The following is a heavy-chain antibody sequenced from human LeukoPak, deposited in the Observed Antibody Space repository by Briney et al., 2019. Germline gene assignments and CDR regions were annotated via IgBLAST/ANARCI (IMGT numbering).Heavy chain of an antibody. V-gene: IGHV1-8*01. Sequence: ASVKVSCKASGYTFTSYDINWVRQATGQGLEWMGWMNPNSGNTGYAQKFQGRVTMTRNTSISTAYMELSSLRSEDTAVYYCARAAPKVVPAAMIYYYYYMDVWGKGTTVTISS. CDR1: GYTFTSYD. CDR3: ARAAPKVVPAAMIYYYYYMDV. CDR2: MNPNSGNT. J-gene: IGHJ6*03. D-gene: IGHD2-2*01.